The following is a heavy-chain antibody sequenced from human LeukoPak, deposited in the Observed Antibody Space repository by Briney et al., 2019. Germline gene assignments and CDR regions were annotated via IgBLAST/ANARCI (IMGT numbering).Heavy chain of an antibody. CDR3: ARFHDFWR. CDR2: IDGRGSPT. Sequence: GGSLRLSCAASGFTFSFYAMTWVRQAPGKGLEWVSSIDGRGSPTYYADSVKGRFTISRDNSKNTLYLLLNSLGAEDTAVYYCARFHDFWRWGQGTLVTVSS. J-gene: IGHJ4*02. D-gene: IGHD3-3*01. CDR1: GFTFSFYA. V-gene: IGHV3-23*01.